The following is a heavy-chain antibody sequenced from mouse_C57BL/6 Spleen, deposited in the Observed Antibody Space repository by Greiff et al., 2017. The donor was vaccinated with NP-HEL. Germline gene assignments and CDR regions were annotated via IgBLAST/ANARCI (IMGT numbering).Heavy chain of an antibody. Sequence: EVHLVESGGGLVQPGESLKLSCESNEYEFPSHDMSWVRKTPEKRLELVAAINSDGGSTYYPDTMERRFIISRDNTKKTLYLQMSSLRSEDTALYYITIHGNYEAWFAYWGQGTLVTVSA. CDR3: TIHGNYEAWFAY. CDR1: EYEFPSHD. V-gene: IGHV5-2*01. CDR2: INSDGGST. D-gene: IGHD2-1*01. J-gene: IGHJ3*01.